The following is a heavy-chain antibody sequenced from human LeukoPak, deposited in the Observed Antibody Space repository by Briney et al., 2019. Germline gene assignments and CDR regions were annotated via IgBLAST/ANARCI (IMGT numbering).Heavy chain of an antibody. V-gene: IGHV3-30*18. CDR2: ISYDGSNK. J-gene: IGHJ6*02. Sequence: GTSLRLSCAASGFTFSSYGMHWVRQAPGKGLEWVTLISYDGSNKYYADSVKGRFTISRDNSKNTLYLQMNSLRAEDTTVYYCAKGRVGANGYYYYGMDVWGQGTTVTVSS. CDR3: AKGRVGANGYYYYGMDV. D-gene: IGHD1-26*01. CDR1: GFTFSSYG.